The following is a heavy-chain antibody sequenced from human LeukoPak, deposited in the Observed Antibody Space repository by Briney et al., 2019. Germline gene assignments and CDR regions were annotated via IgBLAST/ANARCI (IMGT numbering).Heavy chain of an antibody. V-gene: IGHV4-59*01. Sequence: MPSETLSLTCTVSGGSISSYYWSWIRQPPGKGLEWIGYIYYSGSTNYNPSLKSRVTISVDTSKNQFSLRLSSVTAADTAVYYCARTDHYDILTGYYRNYYYGMDVWGQGTTVTVSS. J-gene: IGHJ6*02. CDR2: IYYSGST. D-gene: IGHD3-9*01. CDR3: ARTDHYDILTGYYRNYYYGMDV. CDR1: GGSISSYY.